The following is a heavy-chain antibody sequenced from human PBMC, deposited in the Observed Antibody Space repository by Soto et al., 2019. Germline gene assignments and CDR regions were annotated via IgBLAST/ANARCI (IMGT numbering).Heavy chain of an antibody. CDR2: ISSSSSYI. Sequence: PGGSLRLSCAASGFTFSSYSRNWVRQAPGKGLEWVSSISSSSSYIYYADSVKGRFTISRDNAKNSLYLQMNSLRAEDTAVYYCARGELYYDFWSGYYPLDYWGQGTLVTVSS. J-gene: IGHJ4*02. V-gene: IGHV3-21*01. CDR3: ARGELYYDFWSGYYPLDY. D-gene: IGHD3-3*01. CDR1: GFTFSSYS.